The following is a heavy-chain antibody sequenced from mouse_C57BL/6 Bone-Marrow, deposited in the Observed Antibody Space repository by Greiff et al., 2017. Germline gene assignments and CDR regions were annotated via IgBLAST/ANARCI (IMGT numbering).Heavy chain of an antibody. CDR2: INPNNGGT. CDR3: ALQLRPPFDY. J-gene: IGHJ2*01. CDR1: GYTFTDYN. Sequence: EVQLQQSGPELVKPGASVKMSCKASGYTFTDYNMHWVKQSHGKSLEWIGYINPNNGGTSYNQKFKGKATLTVNKSSSTAYMELRSLTSEDSAVYYCALQLRPPFDYWGQGTTLTVSS. V-gene: IGHV1-22*01. D-gene: IGHD3-2*02.